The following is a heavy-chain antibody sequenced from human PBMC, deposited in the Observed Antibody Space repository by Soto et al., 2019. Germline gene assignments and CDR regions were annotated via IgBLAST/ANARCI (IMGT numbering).Heavy chain of an antibody. CDR1: GVSISSGGYY. CDR2: IYYSGST. CDR3: ARDLNPTSGDPPLGGGRAFGY. J-gene: IGHJ4*02. V-gene: IGHV4-31*03. D-gene: IGHD4-17*01. Sequence: QVQLQESGPGLVKPSQTLSLTCTVSGVSISSGGYYWSWIRQHPGKGLEWIGYIYYSGSTYYNPSIKIRVTISVDTSKNQFVLKLSSVSAADTAVYYCARDLNPTSGDPPLGGGRAFGYWGQGTLVTVSS.